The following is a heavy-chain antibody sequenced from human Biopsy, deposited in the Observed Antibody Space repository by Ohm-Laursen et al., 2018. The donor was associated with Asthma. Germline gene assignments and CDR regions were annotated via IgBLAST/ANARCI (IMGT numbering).Heavy chain of an antibody. CDR3: VRGSSSWHHGPFHYYYGLDV. V-gene: IGHV4-39*01. J-gene: IGHJ6*02. D-gene: IGHD6-13*01. Sequence: SETLSLTCSLSSGSGGYMRSGNYYWGWIRQPPGKGLERIGSIYYSGTTYYNPSLEGRVTVSAKMSKNHISLKLTSVTAADTAVYYCVRGSSSWHHGPFHYYYGLDVWGQGTTATVSS. CDR2: IYYSGTT. CDR1: SGSGGYMRSGNYY.